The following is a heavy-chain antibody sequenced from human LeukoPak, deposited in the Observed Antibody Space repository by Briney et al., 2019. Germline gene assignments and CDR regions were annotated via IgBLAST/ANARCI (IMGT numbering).Heavy chain of an antibody. D-gene: IGHD2-21*02. Sequence: PGGSLRLSCAASGFTFSSYAMSWVRQAPGKGLEWVSAISSSGGTTYYADSVKGRFTISRDNSKNTLYLQMNSLRAEDTAVYYCAKDPWAYCGGDCYSYFDYWGQGTLVTVSS. V-gene: IGHV3-23*01. CDR3: AKDPWAYCGGDCYSYFDY. CDR2: ISSSGGTT. CDR1: GFTFSSYA. J-gene: IGHJ4*02.